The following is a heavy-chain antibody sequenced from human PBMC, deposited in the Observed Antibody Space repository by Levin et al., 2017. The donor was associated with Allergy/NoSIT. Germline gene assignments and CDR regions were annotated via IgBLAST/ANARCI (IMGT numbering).Heavy chain of an antibody. CDR2: VRARGGDI. V-gene: IGHV3-23*01. CDR1: GFTFNNYA. CDR3: AKDVISGSMGWFDP. J-gene: IGHJ5*01. D-gene: IGHD1-26*01. Sequence: HAGGSLRLSCAASGFTFNNYALTWVRQAPGKGLEWVSSVRARGGDISYADSVKGRFTVSRDKSKNTLYLQMNSLTAEDTAVYYCAKDVISGSMGWFDPWGQGTLVTVPS.